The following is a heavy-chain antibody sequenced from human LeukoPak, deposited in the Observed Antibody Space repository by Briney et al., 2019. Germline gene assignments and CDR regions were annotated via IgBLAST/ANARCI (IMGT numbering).Heavy chain of an antibody. J-gene: IGHJ4*02. CDR3: ARPPHYYDTSGYSV. Sequence: SETLSLTCTVSGGSISSSSYYWGWIRQPPGKGLEWIGSIYYSETTNYNPSLKSRVTISVDTSKNQFSLRLNSVTAADTAVYYCARPPHYYDTSGYSVWGQGTLVTVSS. V-gene: IGHV4-39*07. D-gene: IGHD3-22*01. CDR1: GGSISSSSYY. CDR2: IYYSETT.